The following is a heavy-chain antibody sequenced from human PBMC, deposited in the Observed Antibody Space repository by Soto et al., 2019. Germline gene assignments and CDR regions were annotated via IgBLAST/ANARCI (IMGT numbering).Heavy chain of an antibody. CDR3: ARAPIWFGEDKADY. D-gene: IGHD3-10*01. V-gene: IGHV4-31*03. Sequence: SDTIYLTCTVSGGSISSGGYYWSWIRQHPGKGLEWIGYIYYSGSTYYNPSLKSRVTISVDTSKNQFSLKLSSVTAADTAVYYCARAPIWFGEDKADYWGQGTLVTVSS. CDR1: GGSISSGGYY. CDR2: IYYSGST. J-gene: IGHJ4*02.